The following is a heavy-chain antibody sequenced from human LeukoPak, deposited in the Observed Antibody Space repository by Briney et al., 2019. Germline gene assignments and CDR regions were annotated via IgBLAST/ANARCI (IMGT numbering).Heavy chain of an antibody. J-gene: IGHJ4*02. CDR1: GYTFTTYG. Sequence: GESLKISCKASGYTFTTYGISWVRQAPGQGLEWMAWINGYNGNTNYTQNLQGRVTMTTDTSTSTAYMELRSLGTDDTAVYYCARDSGRITRGRLCPDYWGQGTLVTVSS. CDR3: ARDSGRITRGRLCPDY. CDR2: INGYNGNT. D-gene: IGHD3-10*01. V-gene: IGHV1-18*01.